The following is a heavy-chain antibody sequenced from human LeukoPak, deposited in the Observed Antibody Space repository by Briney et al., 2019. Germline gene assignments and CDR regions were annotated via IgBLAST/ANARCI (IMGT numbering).Heavy chain of an antibody. V-gene: IGHV3-11*01. CDR2: RSDRDTRT. D-gene: IGHD2-21*02. Sequence: GGSLRLSCAASGFTFSDYYISWIRQAPGKGLEWISRSDRDTRTYYADSVKGRFTISRDNAKNSLYLQMNSLRVEDTAVYYCARHCVSDCYGDFDSWGQGTLVTVSS. CDR1: GFTFSDYY. CDR3: ARHCVSDCYGDFDS. J-gene: IGHJ4*02.